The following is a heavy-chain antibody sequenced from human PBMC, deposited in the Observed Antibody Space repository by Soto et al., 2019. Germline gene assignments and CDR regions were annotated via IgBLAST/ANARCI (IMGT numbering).Heavy chain of an antibody. D-gene: IGHD1-1*01. Sequence: PLETLSLTCAVYGGSCSGYYWSWIRQPPGKGLEWIGEINHSGSTNYNPSLKSRVTISVDTSKNQFSLKLSSVTAADTAVYYCARVCKSPERVFDYWGQGTLVTVSS. CDR1: GGSCSGYY. V-gene: IGHV4-34*01. CDR2: INHSGST. CDR3: ARVCKSPERVFDY. J-gene: IGHJ4*02.